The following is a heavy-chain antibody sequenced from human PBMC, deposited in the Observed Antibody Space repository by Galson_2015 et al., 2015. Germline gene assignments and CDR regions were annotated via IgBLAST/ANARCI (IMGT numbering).Heavy chain of an antibody. D-gene: IGHD3-10*01. J-gene: IGHJ4*02. CDR3: AKNTLLWFGELYYFDY. CDR2: ISGSGGST. CDR1: GLTFSSYA. V-gene: IGHV3-23*01. Sequence: SLRLSCAASGLTFSSYAMSWARQAPGKGLEWVSAISGSGGSTYYADSVKGRFTISIDNSKNTLYLQMNSLRAEDTAVYYCAKNTLLWFGELYYFDYWGQGTLVTVSS.